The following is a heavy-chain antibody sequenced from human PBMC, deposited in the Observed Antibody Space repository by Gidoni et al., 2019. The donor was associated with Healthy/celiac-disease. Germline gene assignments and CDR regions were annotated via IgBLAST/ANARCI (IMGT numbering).Heavy chain of an antibody. J-gene: IGHJ6*02. V-gene: IGHV1-2*04. CDR1: GYTFTGYY. CDR3: ARDQTGSSSSNGYYYYGMDV. CDR2: INPNSGGT. Sequence: QVQLVQSGAEVKKPGASVKVSCKASGYTFTGYYMHWVRQAPGQGLEWMGWINPNSGGTNYAQKFQGWVTMTRDTSISTAYMELSRLRSDDTAVYYCARDQTGSSSSNGYYYYGMDVWGQGTTVTVSS. D-gene: IGHD6-6*01.